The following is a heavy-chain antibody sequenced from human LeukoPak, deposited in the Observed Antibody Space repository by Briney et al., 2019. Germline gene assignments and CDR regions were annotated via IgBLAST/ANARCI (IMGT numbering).Heavy chain of an antibody. CDR2: IIPIFGTA. CDR3: ARKSRRDGYNFEALPTGAFDI. Sequence: SVKVSCKASGGTFSSYAISWVRQAPGQGLEWMGGIIPIFGTANYAQKFQGRVTITADESTSTACMELSSLRSEDTAVYYCARKSRRDGYNFEALPTGAFDIWGQGTMVTVSS. D-gene: IGHD5-24*01. J-gene: IGHJ3*02. CDR1: GGTFSSYA. V-gene: IGHV1-69*13.